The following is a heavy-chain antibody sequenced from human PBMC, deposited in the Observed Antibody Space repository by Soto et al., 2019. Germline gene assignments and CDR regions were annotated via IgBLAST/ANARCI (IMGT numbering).Heavy chain of an antibody. V-gene: IGHV1-3*01. CDR2: INAGNGNT. CDR3: ATSTMVRGNYYYGMDV. Sequence: GASVKVSCKASGYTFTSYAMHWVRQAPGQRLEWMGWINAGNGNTKYSQKFQGRVTITRDTSASTAYMELSSLRSEDTAVYYCATSTMVRGNYYYGMDVWGHGTTWIVSS. CDR1: GYTFTSYA. D-gene: IGHD3-10*01. J-gene: IGHJ6*02.